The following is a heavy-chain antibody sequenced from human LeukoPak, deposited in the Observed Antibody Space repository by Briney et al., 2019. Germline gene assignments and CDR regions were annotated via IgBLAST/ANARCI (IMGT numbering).Heavy chain of an antibody. Sequence: SETLSLTCTVSGGSISSNTYCWGWIRQPPGEGLEWIASVYSTGNTFYNPSLKSGVTISVDTSKNQFSLRLSAVTAADTAVDYCARGSGSYPSIDYWGQGTLVTVSS. D-gene: IGHD1-26*01. CDR3: ARGSGSYPSIDY. J-gene: IGHJ4*02. V-gene: IGHV4-39*07. CDR2: VYSTGNT. CDR1: GGSISSNTYC.